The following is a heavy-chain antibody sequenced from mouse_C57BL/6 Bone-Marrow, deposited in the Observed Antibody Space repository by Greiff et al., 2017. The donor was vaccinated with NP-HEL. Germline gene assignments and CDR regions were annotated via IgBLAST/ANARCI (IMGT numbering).Heavy chain of an antibody. CDR3: ARIPPSYYYGSSYVAFAY. CDR2: IWWDDDK. Sequence: ESGPGILQPSQTLSLTCSFSGFSLSTFGMGVGWIRQPSGKGLEWLAHIWWDDDKYYNPALKSRLTISKDTSKNQVFLKIANVDTADTATYYCARIPPSYYYGSSYVAFAYWGQGTLVTVSA. V-gene: IGHV8-8*01. J-gene: IGHJ3*01. CDR1: GFSLSTFGMG. D-gene: IGHD1-1*01.